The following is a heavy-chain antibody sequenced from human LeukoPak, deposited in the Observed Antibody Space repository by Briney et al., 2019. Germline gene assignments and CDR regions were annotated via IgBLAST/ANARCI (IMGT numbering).Heavy chain of an antibody. CDR3: AKDRMVYDILTALVDY. D-gene: IGHD3-9*01. CDR1: GFTFSSYA. CDR2: ISGSGGST. Sequence: GGSLRLSCAASGFTFSSYAMSWVRQAPGKGLEWVSAISGSGGSTYYADSVKGRFTISRDNSKNTLCLQMNSLRAEDTAVYYCAKDRMVYDILTALVDYWGQGTLVTVSS. V-gene: IGHV3-23*01. J-gene: IGHJ4*02.